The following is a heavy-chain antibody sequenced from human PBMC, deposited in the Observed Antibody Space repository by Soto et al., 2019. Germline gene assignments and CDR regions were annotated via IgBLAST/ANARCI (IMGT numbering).Heavy chain of an antibody. CDR2: AKSKADGGTA. V-gene: IGHV3-15*07. D-gene: IGHD3-3*01. J-gene: IGHJ4*02. CDR3: NSYPDLWGGHTPL. CDR1: GFSITNTW. Sequence: EVQLVESGGGLVQPGGSLRLSCAASGFSITNTWMHWVRQAPGKGLAWVGGAKSKADGGTADYAAPVKGRFTVSRDDSNNTQYLQMDSLKMEDTAAYYCNSYPDLWGGHTPLWGQGTLVTVSS.